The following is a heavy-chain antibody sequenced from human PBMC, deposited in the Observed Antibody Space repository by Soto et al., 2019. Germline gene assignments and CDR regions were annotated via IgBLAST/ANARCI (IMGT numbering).Heavy chain of an antibody. Sequence: QVQLVESGGGVVQPGRSLRLSCAASGFTFSSYGMHWVRQAPGKGLEWVAVIWYDGSNKYYADSVKGRFTVSRDNSKNTLYLQMNSLRAEDTAVYYCARETGTVASYYYYGMDVWGQGTTVTVSS. CDR3: ARETGTVASYYYYGMDV. CDR1: GFTFSSYG. V-gene: IGHV3-33*01. J-gene: IGHJ6*02. CDR2: IWYDGSNK. D-gene: IGHD4-17*01.